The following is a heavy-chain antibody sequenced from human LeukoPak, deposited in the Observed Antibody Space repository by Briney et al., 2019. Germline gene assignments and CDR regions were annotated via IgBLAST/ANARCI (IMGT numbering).Heavy chain of an antibody. CDR3: TTDSYVTPRTRVFNWFDP. J-gene: IGHJ5*02. V-gene: IGHV3-23*01. D-gene: IGHD4-23*01. Sequence: GGSLRLSCAASGFSLYTYAVNWVRQAPGKGLEWISAITASDTYTYYADSVKGRFTISRDYSKNTLYLQMNSLKTEDTAMYYCTTDSYVTPRTRVFNWFDPWGQGTLVTVSS. CDR2: ITASDTYT. CDR1: GFSLYTYA.